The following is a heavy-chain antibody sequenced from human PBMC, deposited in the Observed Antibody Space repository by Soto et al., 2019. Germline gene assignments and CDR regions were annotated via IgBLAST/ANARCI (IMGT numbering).Heavy chain of an antibody. CDR1: GYAFTGYY. Sequence: VSVKVSCKASGYAFTGYYMHWVRQAPGQGLEWMGWINPNSGGTNYAQKFQGWVTMTRDTSISTAYMELSRLRSDDTAVYYCARDLGSSSSYYYMDIWGKGTTVTVSS. CDR3: ARDLGSSSSYYYMDI. J-gene: IGHJ6*03. V-gene: IGHV1-2*04. D-gene: IGHD6-6*01. CDR2: INPNSGGT.